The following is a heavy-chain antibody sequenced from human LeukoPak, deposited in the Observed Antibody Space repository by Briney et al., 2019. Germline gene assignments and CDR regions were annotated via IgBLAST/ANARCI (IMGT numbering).Heavy chain of an antibody. Sequence: PSGTLSLTCAVSGVSISSSEWWIWVRQPPGQGLEWIGEIHRDGRTRYNPSLKSRVTMSIDYSKNQFSLKVSSVTAADTAIYYCWKTDIYFNPIDYWGPGSLVTVSS. V-gene: IGHV4-4*02. CDR1: GVSISSSEW. J-gene: IGHJ4*02. D-gene: IGHD3-9*01. CDR3: WKTDIYFNPIDY. CDR2: IHRDGRT.